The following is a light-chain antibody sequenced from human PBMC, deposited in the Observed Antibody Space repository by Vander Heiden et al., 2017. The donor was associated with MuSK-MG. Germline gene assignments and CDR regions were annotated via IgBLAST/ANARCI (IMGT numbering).Light chain of an antibody. CDR1: QDISNY. Sequence: DSQMTQSPSSLSASVGDRVTITCQASQDISNYLNWYQQKPGKAPKLLIYDASNLETGVPSRFSGSGSGTDFTFTISSLQPEDVATYYCQQDDNLPRSFGQGTRLEIK. J-gene: IGKJ5*01. CDR2: DAS. CDR3: QQDDNLPRS. V-gene: IGKV1-33*01.